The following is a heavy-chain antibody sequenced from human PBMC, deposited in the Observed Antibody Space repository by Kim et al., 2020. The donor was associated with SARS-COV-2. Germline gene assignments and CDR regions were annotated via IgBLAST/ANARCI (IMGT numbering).Heavy chain of an antibody. CDR2: ISSSSSYI. CDR1: GFTFSSYS. D-gene: IGHD2-2*01. J-gene: IGHJ1*01. V-gene: IGHV3-21*01. CDR3: ARDGWDIVVVPAAMGDPEYFQH. Sequence: GGSLRLSCAASGFTFSSYSMNWVRQAPGKGLEWVSSISSSSSYIYYADSVKGRFTISRDNAKNSLYLQMNSLRAEDTAVYYCARDGWDIVVVPAAMGDPEYFQHWGQGTLVTVSS.